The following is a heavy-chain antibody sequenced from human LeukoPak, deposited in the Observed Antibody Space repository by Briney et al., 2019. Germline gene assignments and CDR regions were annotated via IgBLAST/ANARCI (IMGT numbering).Heavy chain of an antibody. CDR1: GFTFSSYA. Sequence: GGSLRLSCAASGFTFSSYAMHWVRQAPGKGLEWVAVISYDGSNKYYADSVKGRFTISRDNSKNTLYLQTNSLRAEDTAVYYCARGSCSSTSCYRFDYWGQGTLVTVSS. CDR2: ISYDGSNK. V-gene: IGHV3-30*01. D-gene: IGHD2-2*01. CDR3: ARGSCSSTSCYRFDY. J-gene: IGHJ4*02.